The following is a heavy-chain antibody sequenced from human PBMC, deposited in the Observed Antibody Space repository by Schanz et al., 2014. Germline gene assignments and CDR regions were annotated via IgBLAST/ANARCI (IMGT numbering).Heavy chain of an antibody. V-gene: IGHV1-2*02. Sequence: QVQLVQSGAEVKKAGASVKVSCKVSGYTLSKLSIHWVRQAPGQGLEWMGWISANSGGTNYAQKFQGRVTMTRDTSTSTVYMELSSLRSEDTAVYYCASALTTWGGMDVWGQGTTVTVSS. CDR1: GYTLSKLS. D-gene: IGHD4-4*01. J-gene: IGHJ6*02. CDR2: ISANSGGT. CDR3: ASALTTWGGMDV.